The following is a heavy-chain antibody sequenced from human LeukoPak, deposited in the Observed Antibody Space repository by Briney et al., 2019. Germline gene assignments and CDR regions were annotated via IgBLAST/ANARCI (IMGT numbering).Heavy chain of an antibody. V-gene: IGHV3-48*03. CDR1: GFTFSSYE. Sequence: QPGGSLRLSCAASGFTFSSYEMNWVRQAPGKGLEWVSYIHGSGRNTYYADSVKGRFTISRDNAKNSLFLHMNSLRAEDTAVYYCARDRVTKAPVGTLENWGQGTLVTVSS. CDR3: ARDRVTKAPVGTLEN. CDR2: IHGSGRNT. J-gene: IGHJ4*02. D-gene: IGHD6-13*01.